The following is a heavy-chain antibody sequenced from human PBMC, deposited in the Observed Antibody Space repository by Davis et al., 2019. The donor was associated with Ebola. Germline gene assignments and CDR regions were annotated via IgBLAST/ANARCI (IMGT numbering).Heavy chain of an antibody. D-gene: IGHD3/OR15-3a*01. CDR3: ARRGLQDYYYGLDV. CDR1: GYSFTSYW. CDR2: IYPGDADT. Sequence: GESLKISCKASGYSFTSYWIGWVRQMPGKGLEWMGIIYPGDADTRYSPSFQGQVTISADSSITTAYLQWSSLKASDSAMYYCARRGLQDYYYGLDVWGQGTTVTVSS. J-gene: IGHJ6*02. V-gene: IGHV5-51*01.